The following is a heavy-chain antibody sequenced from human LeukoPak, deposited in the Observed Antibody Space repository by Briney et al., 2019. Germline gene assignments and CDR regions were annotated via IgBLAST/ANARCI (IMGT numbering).Heavy chain of an antibody. V-gene: IGHV3-7*01. J-gene: IGHJ4*02. CDR2: IKFDGSHT. CDR3: TRDEGATVATYRFDF. CDR1: GFDFNNNY. D-gene: IGHD4-17*01. Sequence: GGCLRLSCAASGFDFNNNYMSWVRQAPGKGLEWLADIKFDGSHTYYVDSVKGRFTISRDNAKNSLYLQMSSLRAEDTAVYYCTRDEGATVATYRFDFWGQGTLVTVSS.